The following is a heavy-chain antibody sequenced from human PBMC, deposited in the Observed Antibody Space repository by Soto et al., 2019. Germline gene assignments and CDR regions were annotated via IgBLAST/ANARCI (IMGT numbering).Heavy chain of an antibody. CDR1: GFIFTNYG. D-gene: IGHD6-19*01. V-gene: IGHV1-18*01. Sequence: QVQLVQSGPEMKKPGASVKVSCKGSGFIFTNYGFNWGRQAPGRGLEWVGWVSAANGYTRSAQKFQDRLIMTTDSSTNTAYMDLRGLGPDDTALYYCAKGRSIAVPEGSWGQGTLVTVSS. CDR2: VSAANGYT. J-gene: IGHJ5*02. CDR3: AKGRSIAVPEGS.